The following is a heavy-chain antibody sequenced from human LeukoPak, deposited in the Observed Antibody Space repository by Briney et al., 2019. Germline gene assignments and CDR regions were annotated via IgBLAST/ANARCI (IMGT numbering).Heavy chain of an antibody. J-gene: IGHJ6*02. Sequence: PGGSLRLSCAASGFTFSSYWMRGVRQAPGKGLEWVANIKQEGSEKYYVDSVKGRFTISRDSGKNSLYLQMNSLRAEDTAVYYCARASGLGYCSSTSCYTRYYYYYGMDVWGQGTTVTVSS. CDR1: GFTFSSYW. V-gene: IGHV3-7*04. D-gene: IGHD2-2*02. CDR3: ARASGLGYCSSTSCYTRYYYYYGMDV. CDR2: IKQEGSEK.